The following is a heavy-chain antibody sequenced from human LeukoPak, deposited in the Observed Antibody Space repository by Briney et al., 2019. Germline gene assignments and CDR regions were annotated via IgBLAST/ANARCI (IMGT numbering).Heavy chain of an antibody. CDR2: ISGSGGST. CDR1: GFTFSSYW. J-gene: IGHJ4*02. V-gene: IGHV3-23*01. CDR3: AKEPAAQWLVPYLDY. D-gene: IGHD6-19*01. Sequence: GGSLRLSCAASGFTFSSYWMHWVRQAPGKGLEWVSAISGSGGSTYYADSVKGRFTISRDNSKNTLYLQMNSLRAEDTAVYYCAKEPAAQWLVPYLDYWGQGTLVTVSS.